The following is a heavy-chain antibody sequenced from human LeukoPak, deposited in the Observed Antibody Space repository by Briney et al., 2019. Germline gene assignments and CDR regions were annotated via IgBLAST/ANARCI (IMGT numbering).Heavy chain of an antibody. CDR2: IKQDGSEK. D-gene: IGHD6-19*01. Sequence: SGGSLRLSCAASGFTFSSYWMSWVRQAPGKGLEWVANIKQDGSEKYYVDSVKGRFTISRDNAKNSLYLQMNSLRAEDTAVYYCARDAAVAGTSGGGAYYYYYYYMDVWGKGTTVTVSS. CDR1: GFTFSSYW. V-gene: IGHV3-7*01. J-gene: IGHJ6*03. CDR3: ARDAAVAGTSGGGAYYYYYYYMDV.